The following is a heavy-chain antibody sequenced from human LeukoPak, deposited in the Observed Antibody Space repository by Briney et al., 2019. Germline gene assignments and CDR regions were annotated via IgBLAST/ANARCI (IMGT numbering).Heavy chain of an antibody. CDR2: TYYRSKWYN. Sequence: SQTLSLTCAISGAXVSSSSAAWNWIRQSPSRGLEWLGRTYYRSKWYNDYAESVKSRITVNPDTSKNQFSLQLNSVTPEDTAVYYCASYYYDVWGRGTLVTVSS. V-gene: IGHV6-1*01. CDR3: ASYYYDV. J-gene: IGHJ2*01. CDR1: GAXVSSSSAA.